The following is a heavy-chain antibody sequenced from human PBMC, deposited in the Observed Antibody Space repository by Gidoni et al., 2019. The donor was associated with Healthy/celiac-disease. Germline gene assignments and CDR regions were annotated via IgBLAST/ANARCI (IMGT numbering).Heavy chain of an antibody. V-gene: IGHV3-73*02. D-gene: IGHD5-18*01. CDR2: IRSKANSYAT. CDR3: TVGYSYGPFTY. CDR1: GFTFSGSA. Sequence: EVQLVESGGGWVQPGGSLKLSCAASGFTFSGSAMHWVRQASGKGLEWVGRIRSKANSYATAYAASVKGRFTISRDDSKNTAYLQMNSLKTEDTAVYYCTVGYSYGPFTYWGQGTLVTVSS. J-gene: IGHJ4*02.